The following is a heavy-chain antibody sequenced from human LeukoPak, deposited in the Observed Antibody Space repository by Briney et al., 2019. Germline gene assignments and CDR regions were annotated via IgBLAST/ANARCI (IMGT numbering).Heavy chain of an antibody. V-gene: IGHV7-4-1*02. CDR1: GYTFTSYA. CDR2: INTNTGNR. CDR3: ARTIGQQLLH. D-gene: IGHD6-13*01. J-gene: IGHJ4*02. Sequence: ASVKVSFKGSGYTFTSYAMNWVRQAPAQGLEWMGLINTNTGNRTYAQGFTGRVVFSLDTSVSTAYLQISSLKAEHTAVYYCARTIGQQLLHWGQGTPLTVSS.